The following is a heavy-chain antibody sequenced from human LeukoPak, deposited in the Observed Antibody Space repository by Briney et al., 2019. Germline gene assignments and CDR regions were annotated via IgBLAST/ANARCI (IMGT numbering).Heavy chain of an antibody. J-gene: IGHJ6*02. Sequence: ASVKVSCKASGYTFTGYDINWVRQATGQGLEWMGWMNPNSGNTGYAQKFQGRVTMTRNTSISTAYMELSSLRSEDTAVYYCARGVGHDILYDYGMDVWGQGTTVTVSS. CDR3: ARGVGHDILYDYGMDV. V-gene: IGHV1-8*01. D-gene: IGHD3-9*01. CDR1: GYTFTGYD. CDR2: MNPNSGNT.